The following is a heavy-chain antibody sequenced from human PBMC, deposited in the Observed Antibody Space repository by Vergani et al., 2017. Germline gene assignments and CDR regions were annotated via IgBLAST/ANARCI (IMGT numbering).Heavy chain of an antibody. Sequence: EVQLLESGGGLVQPGGSLRLSCAASGFTFSSYAMSWVRQAPGKGLEWVSVISDSGDSTYYADSVKGRFTISRDISKNTLYLQMNSLRAEDTAVYYCAKDRVVMIRGPPYYFDFGGQGTLVTVSS. D-gene: IGHD3-10*01. V-gene: IGHV3-23*01. CDR3: AKDRVVMIRGPPYYFDF. CDR2: ISDSGDST. CDR1: GFTFSSYA. J-gene: IGHJ4*02.